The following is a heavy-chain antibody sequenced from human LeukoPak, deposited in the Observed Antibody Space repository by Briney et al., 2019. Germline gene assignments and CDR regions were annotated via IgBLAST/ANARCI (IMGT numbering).Heavy chain of an antibody. CDR1: GGSISYYY. D-gene: IGHD3-22*01. J-gene: IGHJ3*02. Sequence: PSETLSLTCTVSGGSISYYYWNWIRQPPGKGLEWIGYIYSSGSTNYNPSLKSRVTISLDTSKNQFSLKLSSVTAADMAVYYCARMGDYYDSSGYRHDAFDIWGQGTMVTVSS. V-gene: IGHV4-59*01. CDR3: ARMGDYYDSSGYRHDAFDI. CDR2: IYSSGST.